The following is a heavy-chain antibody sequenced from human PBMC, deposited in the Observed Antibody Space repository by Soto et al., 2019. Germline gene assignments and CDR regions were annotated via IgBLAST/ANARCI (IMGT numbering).Heavy chain of an antibody. CDR1: GFTFSSYS. J-gene: IGHJ4*02. Sequence: HPGGSLRLSCAASGFTFSSYSMNWVRQAPGKGLEWVSYISSSSSTIYYADSAKGRFFISRDDATDSLYLQMNNLRAEDTAVYYCARDPHALDFWGQGILVTVSS. CDR2: ISSSSSTI. CDR3: ARDPHALDF. V-gene: IGHV3-48*01.